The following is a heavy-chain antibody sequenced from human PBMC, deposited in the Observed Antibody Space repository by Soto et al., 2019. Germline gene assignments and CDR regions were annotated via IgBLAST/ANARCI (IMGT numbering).Heavy chain of an antibody. J-gene: IGHJ1*01. V-gene: IGHV4-30-4*01. CDR1: GDSVTSGDYY. CDR2: ISYSGNT. D-gene: IGHD3-22*01. Sequence: PSETMSLTCSVSGDSVTSGDYYWTWVRQSPGKGLERIGYISYSGNTAYNPSLCSRLTISLATSKYHFSLKLHSATAAAPAAYYCARGDYLNRSGYYYFQHWGQGTPVTVSS. CDR3: ARGDYLNRSGYYYFQH.